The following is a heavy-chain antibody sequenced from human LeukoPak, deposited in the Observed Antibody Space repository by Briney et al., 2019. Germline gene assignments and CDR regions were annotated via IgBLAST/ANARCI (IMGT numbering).Heavy chain of an antibody. Sequence: GGSLRLSCAASRLTFNTYWMTWVRQAPGKGLEWVANIKQDGTGKYYVDSVKGRFTISRDNAKNSLYLQMNSLRAEDTAVYYCARAPISSHYYHFMDVWGKGTTVTVSS. D-gene: IGHD6-6*01. CDR2: IKQDGTGK. CDR3: ARAPISSHYYHFMDV. V-gene: IGHV3-7*01. J-gene: IGHJ6*03. CDR1: RLTFNTYW.